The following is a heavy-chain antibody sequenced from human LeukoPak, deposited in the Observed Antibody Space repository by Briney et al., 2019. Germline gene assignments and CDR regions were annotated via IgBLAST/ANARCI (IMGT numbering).Heavy chain of an antibody. CDR1: GYSISSGYY. J-gene: IGHJ4*02. Sequence: SETLSLTCTVSGYSISSGYYWGWIRQPPGKGLEWIGSISHSGSTYYKPSLKSRVTISVDTSKNQFSLKLSSVTAADTAVYYCARRRVRGSHFDYWGQGTLVTVSS. V-gene: IGHV4-38-2*02. CDR2: ISHSGST. D-gene: IGHD3-10*01. CDR3: ARRRVRGSHFDY.